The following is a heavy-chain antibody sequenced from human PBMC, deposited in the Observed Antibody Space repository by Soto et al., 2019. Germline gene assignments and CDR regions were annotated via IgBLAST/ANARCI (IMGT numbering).Heavy chain of an antibody. D-gene: IGHD3-10*01. CDR1: GYTFTSYY. CDR3: ARAGGGSESYPVGFDY. Sequence: QVQLVQSGAEVKKPGASVKVSCKAAGYTFTSYYMHWVRQAPGQGLEWMGMINPSGGSTSYAQKSHPKIPMTSNTSTTTDHMELSSLRSEDTAVYYCARAGGGSESYPVGFDYWGQGTMVTVPP. J-gene: IGHJ4*02. CDR2: INPSGGST. V-gene: IGHV1-46*03.